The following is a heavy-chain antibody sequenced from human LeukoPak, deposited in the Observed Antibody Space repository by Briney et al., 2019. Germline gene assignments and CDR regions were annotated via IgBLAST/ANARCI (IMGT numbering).Heavy chain of an antibody. CDR2: ISYDGSNK. Sequence: PGRSLRLSCAASGFTFGSYGMHWVRQAPGKGLEWVAVISYDGSNKYYADSVKGRFTISRDNSKNTLYLQMNSLRAEDTAVYYCAKDPISFTIYFQAPWGWGQGTLVTVSS. V-gene: IGHV3-30*18. D-gene: IGHD3-3*01. J-gene: IGHJ4*02. CDR3: AKDPISFTIYFQAPWG. CDR1: GFTFGSYG.